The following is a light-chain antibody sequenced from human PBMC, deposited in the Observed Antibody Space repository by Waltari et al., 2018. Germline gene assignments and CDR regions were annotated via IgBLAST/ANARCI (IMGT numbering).Light chain of an antibody. J-gene: IGKJ2*01. CDR3: MQTLQTPYT. CDR2: WAS. V-gene: IGKV2-28*01. CDR1: ESLLHSNGYPF. Sequence: DIVMTQSPLSLPVTPGEPASISCRSSESLLHSNGYPFLDWYLQKPVQSPHLLIYWASNRASGVPDRFSGSGSGTDFTLKISRVEAEDVGVYYCMQTLQTPYTFGQGTKLEIK.